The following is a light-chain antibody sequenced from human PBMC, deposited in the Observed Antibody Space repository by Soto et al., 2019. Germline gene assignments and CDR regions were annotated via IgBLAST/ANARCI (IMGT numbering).Light chain of an antibody. V-gene: IGLV1-51*01. Sequence: QSVLTQPPSVSAAPGQKVTISCSGRNSHIGNNYVFWYQQLPGTAPKLLIYDNNKRPSGIPDRFSGSKSGTSATLGITGLQTGDEADYYCGAWDGSLGAVVFGGGTKLTVL. CDR2: DNN. CDR1: NSHIGNNY. J-gene: IGLJ2*01. CDR3: GAWDGSLGAVV.